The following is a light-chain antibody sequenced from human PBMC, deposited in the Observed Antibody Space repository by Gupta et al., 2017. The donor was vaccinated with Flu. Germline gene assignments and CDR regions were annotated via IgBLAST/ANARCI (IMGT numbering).Light chain of an antibody. V-gene: IGKV1-5*03. CDR3: QEYNGYWA. CDR2: KAS. CDR1: QSISSW. J-gene: IGKJ1*01. Sequence: DSHMTELTPTLAASVGDRVTITCRASQSISSWLSWYQQKPGKAPKLLIYKASTLESGVPSRFSGSGFGTEFTLTISRLQPDDVATYYCQEYNGYWAFGQGTKVEIK.